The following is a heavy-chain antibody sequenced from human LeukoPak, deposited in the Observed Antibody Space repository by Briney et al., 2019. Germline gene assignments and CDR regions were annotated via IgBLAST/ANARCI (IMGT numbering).Heavy chain of an antibody. Sequence: GESLKISCKGSGYSFTSYWIGWVRQMPGKGLEWMGIIYPGDSDTRYSPSFQGQVTTSADKSISTAYLQWSSLKASDTAMYYCARHLGIAVAAYYFDYWGQGTLVTVSS. CDR1: GYSFTSYW. CDR3: ARHLGIAVAAYYFDY. J-gene: IGHJ4*02. CDR2: IYPGDSDT. D-gene: IGHD6-19*01. V-gene: IGHV5-51*01.